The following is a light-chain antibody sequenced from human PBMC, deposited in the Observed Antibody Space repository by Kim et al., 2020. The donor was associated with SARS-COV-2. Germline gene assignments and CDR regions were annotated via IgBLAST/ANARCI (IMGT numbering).Light chain of an antibody. V-gene: IGKV3-20*01. Sequence: LSPGERATLSGRASQSVSSSYLAWYQQKSGQAPRLLIYGASSRATGIPDRFSGSGSGTDFTLTISRLEPEDFAVYYCQQYGGLPLTFGGGTKVEIK. CDR3: QQYGGLPLT. CDR1: QSVSSSY. J-gene: IGKJ4*01. CDR2: GAS.